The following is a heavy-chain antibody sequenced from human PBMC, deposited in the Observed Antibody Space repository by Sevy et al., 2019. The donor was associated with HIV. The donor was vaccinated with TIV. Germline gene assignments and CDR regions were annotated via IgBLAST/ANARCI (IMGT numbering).Heavy chain of an antibody. D-gene: IGHD6-13*01. CDR3: ARGGAAAGIRGWFDP. J-gene: IGHJ5*02. Sequence: SETLSLTCAVYGGSFSGYYWSWIRQPPGKGLEWIGEINHSGSTNYNPSLKSRVTISVDTSKNQFSRKLSSVTAADTAGEYGARGGAAAGIRGWFDPWGQGTLVTVSS. V-gene: IGHV4-34*01. CDR1: GGSFSGYY. CDR2: INHSGST.